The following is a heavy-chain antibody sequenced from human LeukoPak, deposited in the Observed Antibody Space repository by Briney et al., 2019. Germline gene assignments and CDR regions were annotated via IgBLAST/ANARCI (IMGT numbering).Heavy chain of an antibody. CDR2: MNPNSGGT. Sequence: ASVKVSCKASGYTFTGYYMHWVRQAPGQGLEWMGWMNPNSGGTNYAQKFQGRVTMTRDTSISTAYMGLSRLRSDDTAVYYCARDRHIVVVIAMLDAFDIWGQGTMVTVSS. J-gene: IGHJ3*02. V-gene: IGHV1-2*02. CDR1: GYTFTGYY. CDR3: ARDRHIVVVIAMLDAFDI. D-gene: IGHD2-21*01.